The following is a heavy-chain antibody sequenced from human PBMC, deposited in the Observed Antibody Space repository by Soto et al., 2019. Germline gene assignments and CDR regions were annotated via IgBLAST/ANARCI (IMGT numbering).Heavy chain of an antibody. CDR2: IYYSGST. V-gene: IGHV4-31*03. J-gene: IGHJ4*02. CDR3: ARGYDYDSGGYLFDY. D-gene: IGHD3-22*01. Sequence: SETLSLTCSVSGGSVSSNIYYWTCIRQHPGKGPEWIGHIYYSGSTYYNPSLKSRVTISLDMSKNQFSLKLTSVSAADTAVYYCARGYDYDSGGYLFDYWGQGTLVPVSS. CDR1: GGSVSSNIYY.